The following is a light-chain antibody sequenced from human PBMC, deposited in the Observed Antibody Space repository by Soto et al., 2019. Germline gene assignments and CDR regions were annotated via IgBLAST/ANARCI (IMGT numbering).Light chain of an antibody. V-gene: IGKV3-15*01. CDR3: QQYKNWLTWT. Sequence: EIVMTQSPATLSVSPGARATLSCRASQSVSSSLAWYQHKPGQAPRLLIYGASTRATGIPARFSGSGSGTEFTLTISSLQSEDLAVYYCQQYKNWLTWTFGQGTKVE. CDR2: GAS. J-gene: IGKJ1*01. CDR1: QSVSSS.